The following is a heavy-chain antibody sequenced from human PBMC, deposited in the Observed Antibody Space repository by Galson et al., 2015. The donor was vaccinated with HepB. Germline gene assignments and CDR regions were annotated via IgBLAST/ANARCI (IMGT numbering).Heavy chain of an antibody. V-gene: IGHV3-30*04. CDR3: ARRSSGSLDY. CDR2: ISYDGSNK. D-gene: IGHD3-10*01. J-gene: IGHJ4*02. Sequence: SLRLSCAASGFTFSSYAMHWVRQAPGKGLEWVAVISYDGSNKYYADSVKGRFTISRDNSKNTLYLQMNSLRAEDTAVYYSARRSSGSLDYWGQGTLVTVSS. CDR1: GFTFSSYA.